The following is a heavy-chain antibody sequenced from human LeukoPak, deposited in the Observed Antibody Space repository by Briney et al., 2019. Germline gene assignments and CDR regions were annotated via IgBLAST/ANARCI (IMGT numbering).Heavy chain of an antibody. D-gene: IGHD6-19*01. CDR1: GFTFSNAW. Sequence: GGSLRLSCAASGFTFSNAWMSWVRQAPGKGPEWVGRIKTKIDGGTTDYAAPVKGRFTISRDDSKNTLYLQMNSLKTEDTAVYYCTTQPWQVDYWGQGTLVTVSS. CDR3: TTQPWQVDY. V-gene: IGHV3-15*01. J-gene: IGHJ4*02. CDR2: IKTKIDGGTT.